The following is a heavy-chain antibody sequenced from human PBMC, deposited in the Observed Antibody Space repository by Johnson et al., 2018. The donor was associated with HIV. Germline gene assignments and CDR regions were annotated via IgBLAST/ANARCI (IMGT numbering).Heavy chain of an antibody. J-gene: IGHJ3*02. Sequence: MQLVESGGGLVQPGGSLRLSCAASGFTFSSYWMSWVRQAPGKGLEWVANIKQDGSEKYCVDSVKGRFTISRANAKNTLYLQMKSLRAEDTAVYYCAKDVAMAFDIWGQGTLVTVSS. CDR2: IKQDGSEK. CDR1: GFTFSSYW. CDR3: AKDVAMAFDI. V-gene: IGHV3-7*01. D-gene: IGHD5-12*01.